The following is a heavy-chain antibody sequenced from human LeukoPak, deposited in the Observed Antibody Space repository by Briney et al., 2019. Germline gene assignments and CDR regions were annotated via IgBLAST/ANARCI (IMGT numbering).Heavy chain of an antibody. Sequence: GGSLRLSCAASGFTFSSYAMHWVRQAPGKGLEWVAVISYDGSNKYYADSVKGRFTISRDNSKNTLYLQMNSLRAEDTAVYYCARDVEWEGAGLYDAFDIWGQGTMVTVSS. CDR1: GFTFSSYA. D-gene: IGHD1-26*01. J-gene: IGHJ3*02. CDR3: ARDVEWEGAGLYDAFDI. CDR2: ISYDGSNK. V-gene: IGHV3-30*04.